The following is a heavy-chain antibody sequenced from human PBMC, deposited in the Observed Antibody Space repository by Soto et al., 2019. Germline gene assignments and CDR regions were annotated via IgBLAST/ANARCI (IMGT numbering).Heavy chain of an antibody. Sequence: SDTLAITCAASGGTISISIWWGWVRKPPGKGLEWIGEIYHTGNTNYNPSLESRVTISVDKSKNQFSLNLNSVTAADTAVYYCARDSRAAAGNRRYYFDYWGQGILVTVSS. CDR2: IYHTGNT. CDR3: ARDSRAAAGNRRYYFDY. J-gene: IGHJ4*02. V-gene: IGHV4-4*02. D-gene: IGHD6-13*01. CDR1: GGTISISIW.